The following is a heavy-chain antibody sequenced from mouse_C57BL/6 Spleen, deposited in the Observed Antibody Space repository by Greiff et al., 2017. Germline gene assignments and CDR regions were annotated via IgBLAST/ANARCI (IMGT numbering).Heavy chain of an antibody. V-gene: IGHV1-15*01. CDR1: GYTFTDYE. CDR3: TRANMDYFGY. J-gene: IGHJ2*01. Sequence: VQLQQSGAELVRPGASVTLSCKASGYTFTDYEMHWVKQTPVHGLEWIGAIDPETGGTAYNQKFKGKAILTADKSSSTAYMELRSLTSEDSAVYYCTRANMDYFGYWGQGTTLTVSS. D-gene: IGHD1-1*02. CDR2: IDPETGGT.